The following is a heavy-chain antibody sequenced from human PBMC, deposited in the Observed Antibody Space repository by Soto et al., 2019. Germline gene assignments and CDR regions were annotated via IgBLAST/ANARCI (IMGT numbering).Heavy chain of an antibody. CDR3: ARGLISGSHYSGGWYYFDS. J-gene: IGHJ4*02. CDR2: IYHSGST. V-gene: IGHV4-30-2*01. CDR1: GGSISSGAYS. Sequence: SETLSLTCAVSGGSISSGAYSWSWIRQPPGKGLEWMWYIYHSGSTNYNPSLKSRVTISVHTSSSQFSLELSSVTAADTAVYYCARGLISGSHYSGGWYYFDSWGQGTQVTVSS. D-gene: IGHD1-26*01.